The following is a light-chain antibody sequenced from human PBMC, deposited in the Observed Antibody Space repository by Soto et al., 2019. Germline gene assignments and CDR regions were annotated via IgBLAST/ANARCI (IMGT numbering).Light chain of an antibody. CDR1: QSVSSN. J-gene: IGKJ5*01. CDR2: GES. V-gene: IGKV3-15*01. CDR3: QQRSNWPPIT. Sequence: EIVMTQSPATLSVSPGERATLSCRASQSVSSNLAWYQQKPGQAPRLLIYGESARATGIPARFSGSGSGTEFTLTISSLQSENFAVYYCQQRSNWPPITFGQGTRLEIK.